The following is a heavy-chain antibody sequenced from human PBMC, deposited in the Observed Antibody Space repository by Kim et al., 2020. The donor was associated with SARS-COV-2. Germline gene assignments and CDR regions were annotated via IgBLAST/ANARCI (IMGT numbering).Heavy chain of an antibody. V-gene: IGHV4-4*02. J-gene: IGHJ4*02. D-gene: IGHD6-13*01. Sequence: PALKSRVTISVDKSKNQFSLKLSSVTAADTAVYYCASAIAAAGSPSFDYWGQGTLVTVSS. CDR3: ASAIAAAGSPSFDY.